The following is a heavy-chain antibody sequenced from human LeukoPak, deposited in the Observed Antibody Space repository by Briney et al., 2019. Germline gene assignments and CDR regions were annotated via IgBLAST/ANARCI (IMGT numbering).Heavy chain of an antibody. CDR3: AKDGSIAARPYFDY. Sequence: SETLSLTCTVSGDSISSTNYYWGWIRQPPGKGLEWIGSIYYSGNTYYNASLKSQVSISIDTSKNQFSLRLTSVTAADTAVYYCAKDGSIAARPYFDYWGQGTLVTVSS. V-gene: IGHV4-39*02. CDR1: GDSISSTNYY. CDR2: IYYSGNT. D-gene: IGHD6-6*01. J-gene: IGHJ4*02.